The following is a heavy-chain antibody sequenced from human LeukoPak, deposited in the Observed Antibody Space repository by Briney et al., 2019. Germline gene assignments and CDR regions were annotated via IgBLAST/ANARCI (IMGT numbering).Heavy chain of an antibody. V-gene: IGHV3-23*01. D-gene: IGHD5-18*01. Sequence: GGSLRLSCAASGFTFSSYSMNWVRQAPGKGLEWVSAISGSGGSTYYADSVKGRFTISRDNSKNTLYLQMNSLRAEDTAVYYCAKTVNTAMVPFDYWGQGTLVTVSS. CDR2: ISGSGGST. CDR1: GFTFSSYS. CDR3: AKTVNTAMVPFDY. J-gene: IGHJ4*02.